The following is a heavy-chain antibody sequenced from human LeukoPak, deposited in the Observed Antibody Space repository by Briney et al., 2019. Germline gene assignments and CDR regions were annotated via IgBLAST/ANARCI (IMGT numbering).Heavy chain of an antibody. CDR3: ARDLYDILTGYYPFDY. J-gene: IGHJ4*02. V-gene: IGHV3-48*02. CDR2: ISSSSSTI. CDR1: GFTFHDYT. Sequence: GGSLRLSCAASGFTFHDYTMHWVRQPPGKGLEWVSYISSSSSTIYYADSVKGRFTISRDNAKNSLYLQMNSLRDEDTAVYYCARDLYDILTGYYPFDYWGQGTLVTVSS. D-gene: IGHD3-9*01.